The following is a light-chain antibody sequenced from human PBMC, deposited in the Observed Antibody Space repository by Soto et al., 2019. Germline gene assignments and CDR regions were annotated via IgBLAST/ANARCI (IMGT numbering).Light chain of an antibody. V-gene: IGKV3-15*01. CDR2: GAS. J-gene: IGKJ2*01. CDR1: QSVSTK. CDR3: QQYNKWPYT. Sequence: IVMTQSPATLSVSPWEGATLSCRASQSVSTKLAWYQQQPGQAPRLLIYGASARATGIPARFSGSGSGTEFTLTISSLQSEDFAVYHCQQYNKWPYTFGQGTKVDIK.